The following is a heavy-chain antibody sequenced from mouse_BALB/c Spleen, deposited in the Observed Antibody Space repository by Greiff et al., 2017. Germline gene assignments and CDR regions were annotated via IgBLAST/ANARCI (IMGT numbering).Heavy chain of an antibody. CDR1: GFTFSSYA. CDR2: ISSGGST. CDR3: ARGWDGDY. D-gene: IGHD4-1*01. J-gene: IGHJ2*01. V-gene: IGHV5-6-5*01. Sequence: EVNVVESGGGLVKPGGSLKLSCAASGFTFSSYAMSWVRQTPEKRLEWVASISSGGSTYYPDSVKGRFTISRDNARNILYLQMSSLRSEDTAMYYCARGWDGDYWGQGTTLTVSS.